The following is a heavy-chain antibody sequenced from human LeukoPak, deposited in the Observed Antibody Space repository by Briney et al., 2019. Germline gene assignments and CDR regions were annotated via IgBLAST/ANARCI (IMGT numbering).Heavy chain of an antibody. CDR3: ARGSGSSSWYEAEDY. D-gene: IGHD6-13*01. J-gene: IGHJ4*02. Sequence: PSQTLSLTCTVSGGSISSGDYYWSWIRQPPGKGLEWIGYIYYSGSTYYNPSLKSRVTISVDTSKNQFSLKLSSVTAADTAVYYCARGSGSSSWYEAEDYWGQGTLVTVSS. V-gene: IGHV4-30-4*01. CDR1: GGSISSGDYY. CDR2: IYYSGST.